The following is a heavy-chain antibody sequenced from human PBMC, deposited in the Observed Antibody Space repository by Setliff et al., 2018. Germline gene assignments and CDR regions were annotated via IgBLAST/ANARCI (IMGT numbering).Heavy chain of an antibody. CDR1: GYTFRSYG. CDR2: ISAYNGFI. V-gene: IGHV1-18*01. J-gene: IGHJ1*01. D-gene: IGHD2-15*01. Sequence: RASVKVSCKASGYTFRSYGISWVRQAPGQGLEWMGWISAYNGFIVYAQKFQGRVTMTTDTPTNTAYMELRSLRSDDTAVYYCARERATIVVEPDQAFFHHWGQGTLVTVSS. CDR3: ARERATIVVEPDQAFFHH.